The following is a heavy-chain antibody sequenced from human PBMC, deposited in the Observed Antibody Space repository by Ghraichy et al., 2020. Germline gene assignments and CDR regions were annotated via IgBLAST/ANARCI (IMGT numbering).Heavy chain of an antibody. CDR3: ARWAPLTYYDILTGYYRAAFDY. CDR1: GRSFSGYY. D-gene: IGHD3-9*01. Sequence: SETLSLTFAVYGRSFSGYYWSWIRQPPGKGLEWIGEINHSGSTNYNPSLKSRVTISVDTSKNQFSLKLSSVTAADTAVYYCARWAPLTYYDILTGYYRAAFDYWGQGTLVTVSS. J-gene: IGHJ4*02. CDR2: INHSGST. V-gene: IGHV4-34*01.